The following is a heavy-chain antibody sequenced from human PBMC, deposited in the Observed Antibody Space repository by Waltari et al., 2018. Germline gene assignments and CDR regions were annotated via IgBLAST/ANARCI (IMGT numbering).Heavy chain of an antibody. V-gene: IGHV4-39*01. Sequence: QLQLQESGPGLVTPSETLSLTCTVSVGSISTNYNWGWIRQPPEKGLGWMGNMQYRGSTFYNPSLESRVTISLDTWKNQFSLRLSSVGAADTAVYFCGRIAFGDEGGYFQYWGQGTLVTVSS. CDR1: VGSISTNYN. CDR3: GRIAFGDEGGYFQY. CDR2: MQYRGST. D-gene: IGHD4-17*01. J-gene: IGHJ1*01.